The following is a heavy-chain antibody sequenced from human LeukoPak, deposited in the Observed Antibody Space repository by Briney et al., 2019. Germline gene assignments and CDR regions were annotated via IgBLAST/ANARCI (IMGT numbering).Heavy chain of an antibody. CDR1: EGTFSSYA. J-gene: IGHJ3*02. Sequence: SVKVSCKASEGTFSSYAISWVRQAPGQGLEWMGGIIPIFGTANYAQKFQGRVTITTDESTSTAYMELSSLRSEDTAVYYCATRRYSSGYYYQRAFDIWGQGTMVTVSS. CDR2: IIPIFGTA. V-gene: IGHV1-69*05. CDR3: ATRRYSSGYYYQRAFDI. D-gene: IGHD3-22*01.